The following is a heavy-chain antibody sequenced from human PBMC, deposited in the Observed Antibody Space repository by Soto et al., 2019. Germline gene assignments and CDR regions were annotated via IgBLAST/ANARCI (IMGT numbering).Heavy chain of an antibody. CDR1: GGSISSYY. D-gene: IGHD3-9*01. Sequence: SETLSLTCTVSGGSISSYYWIWIRQPPGKGLEWIGYIYYSGSTNYNPSLKSRVTISVDTSKNQFSLKLSSVTAADTAVYYCARGADYDILTGDQFYGMDVWGQGTTVTVSS. J-gene: IGHJ6*02. CDR2: IYYSGST. V-gene: IGHV4-59*01. CDR3: ARGADYDILTGDQFYGMDV.